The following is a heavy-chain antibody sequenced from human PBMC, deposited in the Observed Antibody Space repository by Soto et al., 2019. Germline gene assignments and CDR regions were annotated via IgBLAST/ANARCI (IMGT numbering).Heavy chain of an antibody. Sequence: ASVKVSFKASCYTFTIYFIILLLQSPGQGLEWMGWISAYNGNTNYAQNLQGRVTMNTDTSTSTAYMELRSLRSDDTAAYYCARDLDRSYPWLEHWGKRTMVSVSS. CDR3: ARDLDRSYPWLEH. V-gene: IGHV1-18*01. J-gene: IGHJ4*02. D-gene: IGHD3-22*01. CDR2: ISAYNGNT. CDR1: CYTFTIYF.